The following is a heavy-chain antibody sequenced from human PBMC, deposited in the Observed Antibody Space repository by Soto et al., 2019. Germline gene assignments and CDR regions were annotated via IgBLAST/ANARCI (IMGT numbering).Heavy chain of an antibody. CDR2: IYYSGST. J-gene: IGHJ4*02. Sequence: SETLSLTSPVSGYSISSYYWSWIRQPPGKGLEWIGYIYYSGSTNYNPSLKSRVTISVDTSRNQFSLKLSSVTAADTAVYYCARQLRAARPFDYWGQGTLVTVSS. CDR3: ARQLRAARPFDY. V-gene: IGHV4-59*08. D-gene: IGHD6-6*01. CDR1: GYSISSYY.